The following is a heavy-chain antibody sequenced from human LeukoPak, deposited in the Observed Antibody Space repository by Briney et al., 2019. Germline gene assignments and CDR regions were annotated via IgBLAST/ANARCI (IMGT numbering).Heavy chain of an antibody. CDR3: ARVPGGSYYAELDY. V-gene: IGHV3-20*04. Sequence: TGGSLRLSCAASGFTFDDYGMSWVRQAPGKGLEWVSGINWNGGSTGYVDSVKGRFTISRDNAKNSLYLQMNRLRAEDTALDYCARVPGGSYYAELDYWGQGTLVTVSS. J-gene: IGHJ4*02. CDR1: GFTFDDYG. D-gene: IGHD1-26*01. CDR2: INWNGGST.